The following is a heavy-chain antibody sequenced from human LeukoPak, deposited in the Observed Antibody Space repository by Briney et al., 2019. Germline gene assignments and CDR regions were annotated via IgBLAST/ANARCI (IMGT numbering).Heavy chain of an antibody. J-gene: IGHJ5*02. D-gene: IGHD3-3*01. Sequence: GASVKVSCKASGGAFSSYAISWVRQAPGQGLEWMGGIIPIFGTANYAQKFQGRVTITADESTSTAYMELSSLRSEDTAVYYCAREPIRFYNWFDPWGQGTLVTVSS. CDR1: GGAFSSYA. V-gene: IGHV1-69*13. CDR3: AREPIRFYNWFDP. CDR2: IIPIFGTA.